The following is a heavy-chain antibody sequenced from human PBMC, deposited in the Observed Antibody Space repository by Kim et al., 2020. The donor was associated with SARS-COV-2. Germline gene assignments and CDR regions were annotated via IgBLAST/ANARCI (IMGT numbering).Heavy chain of an antibody. J-gene: IGHJ6*02. CDR3: ARDPTTVSPVYYYGMDV. D-gene: IGHD4-4*01. V-gene: IGHV4-38-2*02. CDR1: GYSISSGYY. Sequence: SETLSLTCTVSGYSISSGYYWGWIRQPPGKGLEWIGSIYHSGSTYYNRSLKSRVTISVDTSKNQFSLKLSSVTAADTAVYYCARDPTTVSPVYYYGMDVWGQGTTVTVSS. CDR2: IYHSGST.